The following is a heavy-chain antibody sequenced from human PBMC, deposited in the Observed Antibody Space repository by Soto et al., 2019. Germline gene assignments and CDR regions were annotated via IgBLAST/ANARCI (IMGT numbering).Heavy chain of an antibody. V-gene: IGHV5-51*01. CDR3: AVGSGWNFDY. Sequence: PGEPQKIPSKGSGYSFTSYWIGWARQMHGKGLEWMGIIYPGDSDTRYSPSFQGQVTISADKSISTAYLQWSSLKASDSAMYYCAVGSGWNFDYWGQGTLVTVSS. J-gene: IGHJ4*02. CDR2: IYPGDSDT. D-gene: IGHD6-19*01. CDR1: GYSFTSYW.